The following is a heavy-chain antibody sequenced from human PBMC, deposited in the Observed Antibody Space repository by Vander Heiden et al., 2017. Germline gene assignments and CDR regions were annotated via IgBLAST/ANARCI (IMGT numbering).Heavy chain of an antibody. CDR3: ARDRCSSTSCPTNYFDY. CDR1: GFTFSSYG. V-gene: IGHV3-33*01. D-gene: IGHD2-2*01. Sequence: QVQLVESGGGVVQPGRSLRLSCAASGFTFSSYGMHWVRQGPGKGLGWVAVIWYDGSNKYYADSVKGRFTISRDNSKNTLYLQMNSLRAEDTAVYYCARDRCSSTSCPTNYFDYWGQGTLVTVSS. J-gene: IGHJ4*02. CDR2: IWYDGSNK.